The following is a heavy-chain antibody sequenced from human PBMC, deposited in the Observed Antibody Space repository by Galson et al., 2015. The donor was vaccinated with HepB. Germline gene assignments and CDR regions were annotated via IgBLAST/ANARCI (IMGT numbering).Heavy chain of an antibody. D-gene: IGHD4-17*01. J-gene: IGHJ4*02. CDR1: GYTFTSYA. CDR3: ARARRGGASTVTFSLGGY. CDR2: INAGNGNT. Sequence: SVKVSCKASGYTFTSYAMHWVRQAPGQRLEWMGWINAGNGNTKYSQKFQGRVTITRDTSASTAYMELSSLRSEDTAVYYCARARRGGASTVTFSLGGYWGQGTLVTVSS. V-gene: IGHV1-3*01.